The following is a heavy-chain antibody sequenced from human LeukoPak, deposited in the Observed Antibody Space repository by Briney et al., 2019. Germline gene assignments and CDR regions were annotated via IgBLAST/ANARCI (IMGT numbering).Heavy chain of an antibody. CDR2: ISDSGST. CDR3: ARGYDSSAYYPFNY. D-gene: IGHD3-22*01. J-gene: IGHJ4*02. V-gene: IGHV4-59*11. CDR1: GGSLSTHH. Sequence: SETLSLTCVVSGGSLSTHHWSWIRQSPGRGLEWIGHISDSGSTNYNPSLKSRVTISVDTSKNQFSLMLGSVTAADTAVYYCARGYDSSAYYPFNYWGQGTLVTVSS.